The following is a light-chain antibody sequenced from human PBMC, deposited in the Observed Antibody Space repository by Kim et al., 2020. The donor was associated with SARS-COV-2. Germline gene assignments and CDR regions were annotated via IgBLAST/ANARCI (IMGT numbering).Light chain of an antibody. CDR2: NTS. CDR3: LLFYGGVQV. CDR1: SGAVTTAYY. V-gene: IGLV7-43*01. Sequence: QTVVTQEPSLTVSPGGTVTLTCASSSGAVTTAYYPNWFQQKPGQAPRALIYNTSNKHSWTPARFSGSLLGGKAALTLSCVQPEDEAEYYCLLFYGGVQVFGGGTQLTVL. J-gene: IGLJ2*01.